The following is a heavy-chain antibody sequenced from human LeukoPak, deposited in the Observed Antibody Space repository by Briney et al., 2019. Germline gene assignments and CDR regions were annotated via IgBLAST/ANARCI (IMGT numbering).Heavy chain of an antibody. V-gene: IGHV3-48*01. CDR3: ADGYFDY. CDR2: ISGSSGII. CDR1: GFTFNTYT. J-gene: IGHJ4*02. Sequence: GGSLRLSCAASGFTFNTYTMNWVRQAPGKGLEWVSYISGSSGIIDYADSVKGRFTISRDNSKNTLYLQMNSLRAEDTAVYYCADGYFDYWGQGTLVTVSS.